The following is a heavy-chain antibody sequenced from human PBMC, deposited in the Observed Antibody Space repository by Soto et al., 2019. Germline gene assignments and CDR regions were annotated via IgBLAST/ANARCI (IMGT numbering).Heavy chain of an antibody. Sequence: GGSLRLSCAASGFTFSSYAMHWVRQAPGKGLEWVAVISYDGSNKYYADSVKGRFTISRDNSKNTLYLQMNSLRAEDTAVYYCASLSLYCSGGSCAVDYWGQGTLVTVSS. CDR2: ISYDGSNK. CDR3: ASLSLYCSGGSCAVDY. V-gene: IGHV3-30-3*01. CDR1: GFTFSSYA. D-gene: IGHD2-15*01. J-gene: IGHJ4*02.